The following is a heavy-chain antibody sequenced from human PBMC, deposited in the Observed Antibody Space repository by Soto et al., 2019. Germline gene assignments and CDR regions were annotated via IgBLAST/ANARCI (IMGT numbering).Heavy chain of an antibody. V-gene: IGHV3-23*01. CDR2: ISDNGGST. J-gene: IGHJ6*02. CDR1: GFTFNNKV. D-gene: IGHD3-10*01. Sequence: EVQLLESGGGLVQPGGSLRLSCAASGFTFNNKVMNWVRQAQGKGLEWVSGISDNGGSTYYADSVKGRCTISRDNSKNTLYLQRNSLRAYDTAVYYCAKEVYGAARGAMDVWGQGTMATVSS. CDR3: AKEVYGAARGAMDV.